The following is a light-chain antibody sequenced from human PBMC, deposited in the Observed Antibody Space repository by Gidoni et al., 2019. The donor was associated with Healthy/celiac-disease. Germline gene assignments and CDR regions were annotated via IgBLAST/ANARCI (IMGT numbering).Light chain of an antibody. CDR2: GAS. V-gene: IGKV3-20*01. Sequence: EIVLTQSTGTLSLSPGERATLSCRASQSVSSSYLAWYQQKPGQAPRLLIYGASSRATGIPDRFSGSGSGTDFTLTISRLEPEDFALYYCQQYGSSPATFGQGTKVEIK. CDR1: QSVSSSY. CDR3: QQYGSSPAT. J-gene: IGKJ1*01.